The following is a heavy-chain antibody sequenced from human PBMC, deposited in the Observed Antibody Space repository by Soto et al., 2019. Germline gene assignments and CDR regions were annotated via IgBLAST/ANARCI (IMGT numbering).Heavy chain of an antibody. CDR3: ARGKHDYDILTGYPRFVAFDI. CDR2: ISAYNGNT. CDR1: GYTFTSYG. J-gene: IGHJ3*02. V-gene: IGHV1-18*01. Sequence: ASVKVSCKASGYTFTSYGISWVRQSPGQGLEWMGWISAYNGNTNYAQKLQGRVTMTTDTSTSTAYMELRSLRSDDTAVYYCARGKHDYDILTGYPRFVAFDIWGQGTMVTLSS. D-gene: IGHD3-9*01.